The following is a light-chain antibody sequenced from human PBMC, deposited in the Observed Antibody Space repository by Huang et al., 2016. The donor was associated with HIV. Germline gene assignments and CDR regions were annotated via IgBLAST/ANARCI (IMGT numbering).Light chain of an antibody. CDR3: QQYYTNYYT. CDR1: QDLLFNATNMSF. J-gene: IGKJ2*01. V-gene: IGKV4-1*01. CDR2: WAS. Sequence: DIVMTQSPDSLTVSLGERATINCKSSQDLLFNATNMSFFAWYQQRPRQPPKLLIYWASTRASDVPDRFSGSGSGTDFTLTINSLQAEDMAVYFCQQYYTNYYTFGQGTKLEIQ.